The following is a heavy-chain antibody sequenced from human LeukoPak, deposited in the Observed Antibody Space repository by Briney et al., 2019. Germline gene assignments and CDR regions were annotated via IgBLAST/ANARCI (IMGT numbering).Heavy chain of an antibody. CDR3: AKDRSRRLQAAAGLLDP. CDR1: GFTFSSYG. Sequence: PGGSLRLSCAASGFTFSSYGMHWVRQAPGKGLEWVAVISYDGSNKYYADSVKGRFTISRDNSKNTLYLRMNSLRAEDTAVYYCAKDRSRRLQAAAGLLDPWGQGTLVTVSS. J-gene: IGHJ5*02. D-gene: IGHD6-13*01. V-gene: IGHV3-30*18. CDR2: ISYDGSNK.